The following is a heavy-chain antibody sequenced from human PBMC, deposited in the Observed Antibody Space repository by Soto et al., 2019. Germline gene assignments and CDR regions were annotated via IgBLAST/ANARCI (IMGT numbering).Heavy chain of an antibody. V-gene: IGHV3-53*01. CDR2: IYSGGYT. J-gene: IGHJ3*01. Sequence: EVQLVESGGGLIQPGGSLRLSCAVSGFTVSNNYMSWVRQAPGKGLEGVSVIYSGGYTAYGDSVKGRFTISRDNSKNTLYLQMNSLRADDTAVYYCASGVGGLGGSSGWPDYAFDVWGQGTMVIVSS. D-gene: IGHD6-19*01. CDR3: ASGVGGLGGSSGWPDYAFDV. CDR1: GFTVSNNY.